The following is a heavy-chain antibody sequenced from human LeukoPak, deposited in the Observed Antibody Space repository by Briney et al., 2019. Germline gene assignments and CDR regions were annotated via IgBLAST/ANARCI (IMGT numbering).Heavy chain of an antibody. CDR2: IYHSGST. J-gene: IGHJ3*02. Sequence: SETLSLTCAVSGGFISSGGYSWSWIRQPPGKGLEWIGYIYHSGSTYYNPSLKSRVTISVDRSKNQFSLKLSSVTAADTAVYYCARGDYTAFDIWGQGTMVTVSS. D-gene: IGHD4-17*01. V-gene: IGHV4-30-2*01. CDR1: GGFISSGGYS. CDR3: ARGDYTAFDI.